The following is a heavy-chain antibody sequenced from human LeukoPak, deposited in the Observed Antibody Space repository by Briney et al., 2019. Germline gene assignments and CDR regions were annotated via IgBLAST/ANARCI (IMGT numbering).Heavy chain of an antibody. J-gene: IGHJ4*02. CDR3: ASSVVAGY. Sequence: GGSLRLSCAASGFTLSSYWMSWVRQDPGKGLEWVANIKQDGSEKYYVDSVKGRFTISRDNAKNSLYLQMNSLRAEDTAVYYCASSVVAGYWGQGTLVTVSS. CDR1: GFTLSSYW. D-gene: IGHD6-19*01. CDR2: IKQDGSEK. V-gene: IGHV3-7*01.